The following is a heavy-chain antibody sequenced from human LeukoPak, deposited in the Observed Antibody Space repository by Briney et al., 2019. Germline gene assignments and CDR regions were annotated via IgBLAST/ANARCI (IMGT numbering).Heavy chain of an antibody. J-gene: IGHJ6*02. D-gene: IGHD2-2*01. Sequence: GGSLRLSCAASGFTFSSYAMHWVRQAPGKGLEWVAVISYDGSNKYYADSVKGRFTISRDNSKNTLYLQMNSLRDEDTAVYYCAREKCQLLSTYYYGMDVWGQGTTVTVSS. CDR1: GFTFSSYA. CDR2: ISYDGSNK. V-gene: IGHV3-30-3*01. CDR3: AREKCQLLSTYYYGMDV.